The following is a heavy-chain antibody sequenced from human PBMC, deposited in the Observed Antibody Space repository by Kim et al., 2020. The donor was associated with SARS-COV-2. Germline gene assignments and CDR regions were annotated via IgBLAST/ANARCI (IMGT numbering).Heavy chain of an antibody. CDR2: IYYSGST. Sequence: SETLSLTCTVSGGSISSSSYYWGWIRQPPGKGLEWIGSIYYSGSTYYNPSLKSRVTISVDTSKNQFSLKLSSVTAADTAVYYCARDSQYCSSTSCPPPPYYYYGMDVWGQGTTVTVSS. D-gene: IGHD2-2*01. J-gene: IGHJ6*02. CDR3: ARDSQYCSSTSCPPPPYYYYGMDV. V-gene: IGHV4-39*07. CDR1: GGSISSSSYY.